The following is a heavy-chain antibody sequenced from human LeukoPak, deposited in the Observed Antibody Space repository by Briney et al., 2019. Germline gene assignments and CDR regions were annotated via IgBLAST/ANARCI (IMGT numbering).Heavy chain of an antibody. J-gene: IGHJ6*02. D-gene: IGHD6-13*01. CDR2: INPSGGST. CDR1: GYTFTSYY. CDR3: ARDWYGSSWYVIYYCGMDV. V-gene: IGHV1-46*01. Sequence: ASVKVSCKASGYTFTSYYMHWVRQAPGQGLEWMGIINPSGGSTSYAQKFQGRVTMTRDTSTSTVYMELSSLRSEDTAVYYSARDWYGSSWYVIYYCGMDVWGQGTTVTVSS.